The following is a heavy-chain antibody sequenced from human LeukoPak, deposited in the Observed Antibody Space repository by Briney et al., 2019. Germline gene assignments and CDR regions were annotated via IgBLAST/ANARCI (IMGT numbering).Heavy chain of an antibody. CDR3: ARDGVNPYYFDY. D-gene: IGHD2-8*01. CDR1: GDSVSSNSAA. J-gene: IGHJ4*02. V-gene: IGHV6-1*01. Sequence: PSQTLSLTCAISGDSVSSNSAAWNWIRQSPSRGLGWLGRTYYRSKWYYDYPVSVKSRIIIDPDTSKNQFSLQLSSVTPEDTAVYYCARDGVNPYYFDYWGQGILVTVSS. CDR2: TYYRSKWYY.